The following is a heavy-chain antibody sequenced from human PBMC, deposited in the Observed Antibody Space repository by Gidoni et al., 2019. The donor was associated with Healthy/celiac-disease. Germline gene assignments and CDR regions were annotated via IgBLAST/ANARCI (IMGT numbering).Heavy chain of an antibody. CDR2: IYHSGST. CDR1: GGSISRSNW. CDR3: AREDSGWYRGYYGMDV. D-gene: IGHD6-19*01. V-gene: IGHV4-4*02. Sequence: QVQLQESGPGLVKPSGTLSLTCAVSGGSISRSNWWSWVRKPPGKGLEWIGEIYHSGSTTYNPSLTSRVTISVDKSKNQFSLKLSSVTAADTAVYYCAREDSGWYRGYYGMDVWGQGTTVTVS. J-gene: IGHJ6*02.